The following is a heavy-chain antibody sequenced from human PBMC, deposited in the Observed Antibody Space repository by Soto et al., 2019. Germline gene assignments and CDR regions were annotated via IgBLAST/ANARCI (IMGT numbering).Heavy chain of an antibody. J-gene: IGHJ4*02. D-gene: IGHD3-3*01. CDR3: ARHEYYDFWSGYYSFDY. CDR1: GGSISSYY. Sequence: SETLSLTCTVSGGSISSYYWSWIRQPPGKGLEWIGYIYYSGSTNYNPSLKSRVTISVDTSKNQFSLKLSSVTAADTAVYYCARHEYYDFWSGYYSFDYWGQGILVTVS. V-gene: IGHV4-59*08. CDR2: IYYSGST.